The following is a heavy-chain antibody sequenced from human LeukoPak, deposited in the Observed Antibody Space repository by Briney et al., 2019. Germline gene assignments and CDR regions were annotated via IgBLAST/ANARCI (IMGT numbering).Heavy chain of an antibody. CDR3: ARVGANYGFWSGYYHDAFDI. Sequence: GGSLRLSCAASGLTFSSYSMHWVRQAPGKGLEWVAIISYDGSNKYDAESVKGRFTISRDNSKNTLYLQMNSLRAEDTAVYYCARVGANYGFWSGYYHDAFDIWGQGTMVTVSS. J-gene: IGHJ3*02. D-gene: IGHD3-3*01. CDR1: GLTFSSYS. V-gene: IGHV3-30*04. CDR2: ISYDGSNK.